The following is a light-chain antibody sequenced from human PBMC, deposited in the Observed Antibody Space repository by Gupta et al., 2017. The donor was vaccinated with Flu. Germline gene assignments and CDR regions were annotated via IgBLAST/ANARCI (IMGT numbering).Light chain of an antibody. Sequence: SPFYLSASVGDRVTITCRASQTITPYLHWYRQKPVKAPTLLIYGASRVTNGVPPRFRGSGSGTDFTLTSRRPQPEDFATYYWQHSYSGITFGQGTRLDIK. V-gene: IGKV1-39*01. CDR2: GAS. J-gene: IGKJ5*01. CDR1: QTITPY. CDR3: QHSYSGIT.